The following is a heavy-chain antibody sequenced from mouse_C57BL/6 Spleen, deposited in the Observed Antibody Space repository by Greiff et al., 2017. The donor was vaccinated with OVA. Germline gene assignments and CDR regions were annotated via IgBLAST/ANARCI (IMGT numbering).Heavy chain of an antibody. V-gene: IGHV5-4*03. CDR2: ISDGGSYT. D-gene: IGHD1-1*01. Sequence: DVKLVESGGGLVKPGGSLKLSCAASGFTFSSYAMSWVRQTPEKRLEWVATISDGGSYTYYPDNVKGRFTISRDNAKNNLYLQMSHLKSEDTAMYYCARGSPFAYWGQGTLVTVSA. CDR1: GFTFSSYA. CDR3: ARGSPFAY. J-gene: IGHJ3*01.